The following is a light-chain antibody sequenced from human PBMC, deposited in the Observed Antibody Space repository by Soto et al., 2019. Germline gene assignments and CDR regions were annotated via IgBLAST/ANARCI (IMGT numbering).Light chain of an antibody. CDR3: QHYGGMWA. V-gene: IGKV1-5*01. J-gene: IGKJ1*01. CDR1: QSITNR. CDR2: DAS. Sequence: DIQMTQSPSTLSASVGDRVTITCRASQSITNRLAWYQQKPGKAPKVLIYDASNLESGVPSRFSGSGPGTEFILTISSLQPDDFATYWCQHYGGMWAFGQGTKVDIK.